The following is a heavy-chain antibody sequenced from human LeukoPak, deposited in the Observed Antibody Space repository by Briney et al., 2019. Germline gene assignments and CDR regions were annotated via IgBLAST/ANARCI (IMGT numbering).Heavy chain of an antibody. Sequence: SETLSLTCAVYGGSFSGYYWSWIRQPPGKGLEWIGEINHSGSTNYNPSLESRVTISVDTSKNQFSLKLSSVTAADTAVYYCASVPRGGKSTRDYWGQGTLVTVSS. CDR2: INHSGST. J-gene: IGHJ4*02. CDR1: GGSFSGYY. D-gene: IGHD4-23*01. CDR3: ASVPRGGKSTRDY. V-gene: IGHV4-34*01.